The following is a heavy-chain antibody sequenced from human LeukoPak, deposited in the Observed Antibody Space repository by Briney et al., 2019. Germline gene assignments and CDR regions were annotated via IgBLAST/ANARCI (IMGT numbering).Heavy chain of an antibody. CDR3: ARTYPGEMATIVYFQH. CDR2: IYYSGST. J-gene: IGHJ1*01. Sequence: SETLSLTCTVSGGSISSGGYYWSWIRQHPGKGLEWIGYIYYSGSTYYNPSLKSRVTISVDTSKNQFSLKLSSVTAADTAVYYCARTYPGEMATIVYFQHWGQGTLVTVSS. D-gene: IGHD5-24*01. CDR1: GGSISSGGYY. V-gene: IGHV4-31*03.